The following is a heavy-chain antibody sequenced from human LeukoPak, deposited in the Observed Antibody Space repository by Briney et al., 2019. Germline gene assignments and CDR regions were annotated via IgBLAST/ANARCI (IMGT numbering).Heavy chain of an antibody. CDR2: IYSGGST. J-gene: IGHJ6*02. Sequence: PGGSLRLSCAASGFTVSSSYMSWVRQAPGKGLEWVSVIYSGGSTYYADSVKGRFTISRDNSKNTLYLQMNSLRAEDTAVYYCARDGPGYCSGGSCYGYYGMDVWGQGTTVTVSS. CDR1: GFTVSSSY. CDR3: ARDGPGYCSGGSCYGYYGMDV. D-gene: IGHD2-15*01. V-gene: IGHV3-53*01.